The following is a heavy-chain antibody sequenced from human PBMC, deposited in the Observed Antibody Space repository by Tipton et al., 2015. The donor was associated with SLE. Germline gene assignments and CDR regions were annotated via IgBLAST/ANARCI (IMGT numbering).Heavy chain of an antibody. Sequence: QSGPEVKKPGASVKVSCKASGYTFTGYYMHWVRQAPGQGLERMGWINPNSGGTNYAQKFQGRVTMTRDTSISTAYMELSRLRSDDTAVYYCATRDSSGWYYYMDVWGKGTTVTVSS. CDR3: ATRDSSGWYYYMDV. V-gene: IGHV1-2*02. D-gene: IGHD6-19*01. CDR1: GYTFTGYY. CDR2: INPNSGGT. J-gene: IGHJ6*03.